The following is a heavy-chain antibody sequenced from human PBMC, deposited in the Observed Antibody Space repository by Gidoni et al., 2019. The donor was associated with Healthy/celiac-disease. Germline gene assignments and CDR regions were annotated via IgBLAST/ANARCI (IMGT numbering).Heavy chain of an antibody. CDR1: GFTFSSYG. CDR3: AKGEEEMATVEYFQH. Sequence: QVQLVESGGGVVQPGRSLRLSCAASGFTFSSYGMHWVRQAPGKGLEGVAVISYDGSNKYYADSVKGRFTISRDNSKNTLYLQMNSLRAEDTAVYYCAKGEEEMATVEYFQHWGQGTLVTVSS. D-gene: IGHD4-4*01. J-gene: IGHJ1*01. CDR2: ISYDGSNK. V-gene: IGHV3-30*18.